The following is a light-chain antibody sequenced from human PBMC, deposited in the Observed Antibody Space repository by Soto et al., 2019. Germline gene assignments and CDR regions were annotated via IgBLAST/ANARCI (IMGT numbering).Light chain of an antibody. V-gene: IGLV1-51*01. CDR3: GSWDSSLSAYV. J-gene: IGLJ1*01. Sequence: QSVLTQPPSVSAASGQKVTISCSGSSSNIGNNYVSWYQHLPGTAPKLLIYDNKKRPSGIPDRISGSKSGTSATLGITGLQTGDEADYYCGSWDSSLSAYVFGTGTKVTVL. CDR1: SSNIGNNY. CDR2: DNK.